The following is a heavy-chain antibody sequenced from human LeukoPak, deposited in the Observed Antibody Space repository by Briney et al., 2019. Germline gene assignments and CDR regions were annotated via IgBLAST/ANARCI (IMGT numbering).Heavy chain of an antibody. D-gene: IGHD4-23*01. Sequence: SETLSLTCTVSGGSISSYYWSWIRHPQGKGLGWIGYIHYIGSTNYTPSLKSRVTISVDTSKDQFSLKLSSVTAADTAVYYCASHLADYGGSRRPLFAFDFWGQGTMVTVTS. V-gene: IGHV4-59*13. CDR2: IHYIGST. CDR1: GGSISSYY. J-gene: IGHJ3*01. CDR3: ASHLADYGGSRRPLFAFDF.